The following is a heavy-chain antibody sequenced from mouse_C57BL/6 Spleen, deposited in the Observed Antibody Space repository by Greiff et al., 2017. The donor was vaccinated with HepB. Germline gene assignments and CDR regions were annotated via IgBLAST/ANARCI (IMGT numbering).Heavy chain of an antibody. CDR1: GYSITSGYY. J-gene: IGHJ3*01. V-gene: IGHV3-6*01. CDR3: AREGYYYGLAWFAY. D-gene: IGHD1-1*01. CDR2: ISYDGSN. Sequence: ESGPGLVKPSQSLSLTCSVTGYSITSGYYWNWIRQFPGNKLEWMGYISYDGSNNYNPSLKNRISITRDTSKNQFFLKLNSVTTEDTATYYCAREGYYYGLAWFAYWGQGTLVTVSA.